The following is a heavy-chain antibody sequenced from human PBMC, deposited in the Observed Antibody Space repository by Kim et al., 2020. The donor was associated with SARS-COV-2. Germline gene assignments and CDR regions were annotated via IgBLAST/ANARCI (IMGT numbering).Heavy chain of an antibody. CDR3: VRQAVGATGHFDY. CDR1: GFTFSSHP. Sequence: GWSLRLSCAASGFTFSSHPMHWVRQATGKGLEWVSAIGIAGDTYYPGSVKGRFTISRDNAKNSLYLQMNSLRAGDTAIYHCVRQAVGATGHFDYWGQGILVTVSS. V-gene: IGHV3-13*04. D-gene: IGHD1-26*01. CDR2: IGIAGDT. J-gene: IGHJ4*02.